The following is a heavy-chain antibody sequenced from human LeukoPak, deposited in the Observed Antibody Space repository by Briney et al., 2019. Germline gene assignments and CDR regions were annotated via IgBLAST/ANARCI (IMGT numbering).Heavy chain of an antibody. CDR3: ARGRRGRFGELYWFDP. CDR1: GGSISSSSYY. Sequence: PSETLSLTCTVSGGSISSSSYYWGWIRQPPGKGLEWIGSIYYSGSTYYNPSLKSRVTISVDTSKNQFSLKLSSVTAADTAVYYCARGRRGRFGELYWFDPWGQGTLVTVSS. D-gene: IGHD3-10*01. J-gene: IGHJ5*02. V-gene: IGHV4-39*01. CDR2: IYYSGST.